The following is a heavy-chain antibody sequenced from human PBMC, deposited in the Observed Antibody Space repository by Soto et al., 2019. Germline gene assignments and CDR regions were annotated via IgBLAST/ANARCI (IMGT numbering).Heavy chain of an antibody. Sequence: ASGKVSCKASGYTFTSYGISWVRQAPGQGLEWMGWISAYNGNTNYAQKLQGRVTMTTDTSTSTAYMELRSLRSDDTAVYYCARDIAAAGYYYGMDVWGQGTTVTVSS. CDR3: ARDIAAAGYYYGMDV. J-gene: IGHJ6*02. D-gene: IGHD6-13*01. V-gene: IGHV1-18*01. CDR2: ISAYNGNT. CDR1: GYTFTSYG.